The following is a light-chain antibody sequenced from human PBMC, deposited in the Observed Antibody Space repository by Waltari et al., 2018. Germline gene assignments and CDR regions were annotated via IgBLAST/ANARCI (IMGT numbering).Light chain of an antibody. CDR3: GTWDSSLSAVV. CDR1: SSHIRTNY. CDR2: ENN. Sequence: QSVLTQPPSVSAAPGQKVTISCSGSSSHIRTNYVSWYQQLPGTAPKLLIYENNKRPSGIPDRFSGSKSGTSATLGITGLQTGDEADYYCGTWDSSLSAVVFGGGTKLTVL. V-gene: IGLV1-51*02. J-gene: IGLJ2*01.